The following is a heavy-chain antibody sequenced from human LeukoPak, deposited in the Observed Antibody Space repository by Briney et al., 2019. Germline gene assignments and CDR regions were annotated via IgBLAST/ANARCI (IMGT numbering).Heavy chain of an antibody. CDR3: ARAVTGTSLVDF. CDR2: ISYTGST. V-gene: IGHV4-59*08. CDR1: GGSIDGDH. D-gene: IGHD6-19*01. J-gene: IGHJ4*02. Sequence: SETLSLTCTISGGSIDGDHWSWIRQAPGKGLEWIGYISYTGSTSYNPSLRSRVTISLKTPENQFSLRLTSVTAADTAVYYCARAVTGTSLVDFWGQGTLVAVSS.